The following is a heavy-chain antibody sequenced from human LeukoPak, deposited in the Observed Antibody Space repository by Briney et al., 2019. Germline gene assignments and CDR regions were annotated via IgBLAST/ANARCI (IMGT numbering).Heavy chain of an antibody. J-gene: IGHJ4*02. CDR3: ARDIVGATFFDY. D-gene: IGHD1-26*01. CDR1: GGSISSYY. V-gene: IGHV4-59*12. CDR2: IYHSGST. Sequence: SETLSLTCTVSGGSISSYYWSWIRQHPGKGLEWIGYIYHSGSTYYNPSLKSRVTISVDRSKNQFSLKLSSVTAADTAVYYCARDIVGATFFDYWGQGTLVTVSS.